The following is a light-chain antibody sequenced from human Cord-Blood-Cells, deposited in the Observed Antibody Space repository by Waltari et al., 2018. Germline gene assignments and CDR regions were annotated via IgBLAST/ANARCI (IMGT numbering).Light chain of an antibody. CDR3: QQYNSYST. V-gene: IGKV1-5*03. J-gene: IGKJ1*01. CDR2: KAS. CDR1: QSISSW. Sequence: DIQMTQSPSTLSASVGDSVTITCRASQSISSWLAWYQQKPGKAPKLLIYKASSLESGGPSRFSGSGSGTEFTLTISSLQPDDFATYYCQQYNSYSTFGQGTKVEIK.